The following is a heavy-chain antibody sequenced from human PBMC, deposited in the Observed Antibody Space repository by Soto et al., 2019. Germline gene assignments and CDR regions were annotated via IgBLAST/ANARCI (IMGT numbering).Heavy chain of an antibody. V-gene: IGHV5-51*01. D-gene: IGHD3-16*01. J-gene: IGHJ3*02. CDR2: IYPGDSDT. CDR3: ARLYYVLSLGFDI. CDR1: GYTFTSYD. Sequence: KVSCKASGYTFTSYDINWVRQATGQGLEWMGIIYPGDSDTRYSPSFQGQVTISADKSISTAYLQWSSLKASDTAMYYCARLYYVLSLGFDIWGQGTMVTVSS.